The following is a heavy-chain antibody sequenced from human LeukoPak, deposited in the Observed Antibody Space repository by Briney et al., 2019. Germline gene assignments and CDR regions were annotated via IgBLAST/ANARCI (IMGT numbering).Heavy chain of an antibody. D-gene: IGHD6-19*01. CDR1: GYTFTSYA. J-gene: IGHJ4*02. CDR2: INAGNGNT. CDR3: ARVVRYSSGPLTDLLPYYFDS. V-gene: IGHV1-3*03. Sequence: ASVKVSCKASGYTFTSYAMHWVRRAPGQRLEWMGWINAGNGNTKYSQEFQGRVTISRDTSASTVYMELSSLRSEDMAVYYCARVVRYSSGPLTDLLPYYFDSWGQGTLLTVSS.